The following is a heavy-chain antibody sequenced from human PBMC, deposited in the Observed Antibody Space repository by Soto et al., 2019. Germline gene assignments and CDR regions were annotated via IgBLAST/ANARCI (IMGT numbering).Heavy chain of an antibody. D-gene: IGHD3-22*01. V-gene: IGHV3-23*01. J-gene: IGHJ4*02. CDR2: ISGSGGST. CDR3: AKDRSRRITMIVVVIFDY. Sequence: GGSLRLSCAASGFTFSSYAMSWVRQAPGKGLEWVSAISGSGGSTYYADSVKGRFTISRDNSKNTLYLQMNGLRAEDTAVYYCAKDRSRRITMIVVVIFDYWGQGTLVTVSS. CDR1: GFTFSSYA.